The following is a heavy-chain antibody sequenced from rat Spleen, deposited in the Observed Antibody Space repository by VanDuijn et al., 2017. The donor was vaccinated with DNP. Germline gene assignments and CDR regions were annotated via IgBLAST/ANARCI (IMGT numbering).Heavy chain of an antibody. CDR2: ISYDGGST. CDR3: ARDNYGTSGAMDA. J-gene: IGHJ4*01. D-gene: IGHD1-11*01. CDR1: GFTLNGYY. V-gene: IGHV5-22*01. Sequence: EVQLVESGGGLVQPGRSLKLSCTASGFTLNGYYMAWVRRAPTKGLEWVSYISYDGGSTYYGDSVKGRFTISRDNAKSTLYLQMNSLRSEDMATYYCARDNYGTSGAMDAWGQGTSVTVSS.